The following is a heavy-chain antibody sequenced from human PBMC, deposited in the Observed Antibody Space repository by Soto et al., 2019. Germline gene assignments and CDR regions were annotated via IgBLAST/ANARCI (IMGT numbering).Heavy chain of an antibody. D-gene: IGHD6-13*01. CDR2: INNSSSYT. CDR1: GFTFSDYS. J-gene: IGHJ2*01. CDR3: ARTIAAAGGRRYFDL. V-gene: IGHV3-11*05. Sequence: QVPLVESGGGLVKPGGSLRLSCAASGFTFSDYSMSWIRQAPGKGLEWISYINNSSSYTNYADSVKGRFTISRDNAKNSLYLQMNSLRAEDTAVYYCARTIAAAGGRRYFDLWGRGTLVTVSS.